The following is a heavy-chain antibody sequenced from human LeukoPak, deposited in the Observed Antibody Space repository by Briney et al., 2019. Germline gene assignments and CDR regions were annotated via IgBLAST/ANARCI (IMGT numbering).Heavy chain of an antibody. Sequence: ASVKVSCKASGYTFTSYAMHWVRQAPGQRLEWMGWINAGNGNTKYSQKFQGRVTITRDTSASTAYMELSSLRSEDTSVYYCAREWELLPFDYWGQGTLVTVSS. CDR1: GYTFTSYA. J-gene: IGHJ4*02. D-gene: IGHD1-26*01. CDR3: AREWELLPFDY. V-gene: IGHV1-3*01. CDR2: INAGNGNT.